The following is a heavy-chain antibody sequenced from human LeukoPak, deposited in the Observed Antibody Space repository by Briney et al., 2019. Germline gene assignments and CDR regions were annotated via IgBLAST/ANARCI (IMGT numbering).Heavy chain of an antibody. D-gene: IGHD6-13*01. J-gene: IGHJ4*02. CDR2: IIPIFGTA. CDR1: GGTFSSYV. Sequence: SVKVSCKASGGTFSSYVFTWVLQAPGQGLQWMGGIIPIFGTAKYAQKFQGRVTITADESTSTAYLELSSLRSEDTAVYYCASHRGAAAGTLGYWGQGTLVTVSS. V-gene: IGHV1-69*13. CDR3: ASHRGAAAGTLGY.